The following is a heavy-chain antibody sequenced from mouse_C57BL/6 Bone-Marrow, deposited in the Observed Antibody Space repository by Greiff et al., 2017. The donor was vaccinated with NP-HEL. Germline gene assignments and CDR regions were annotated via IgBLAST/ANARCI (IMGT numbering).Heavy chain of an antibody. CDR2: INPSNGGT. V-gene: IGHV1-53*01. Sequence: QVQLQQSGTELVKPGASVKLSCKASGYTFTSYWMHWVKQRPGQGLEWIGNINPSNGGTNYNEKFKSKATLTVDKSSSTAYMQLSSLTSEDSAVYYCARWRYGSSFWYFDVWGTGTTVTVSS. CDR1: GYTFTSYW. J-gene: IGHJ1*03. D-gene: IGHD1-1*01. CDR3: ARWRYGSSFWYFDV.